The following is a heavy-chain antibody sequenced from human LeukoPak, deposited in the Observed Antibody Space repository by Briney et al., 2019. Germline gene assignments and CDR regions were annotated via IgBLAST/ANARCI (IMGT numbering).Heavy chain of an antibody. Sequence: SETLSLTCTVSGGSISSYYWSWIRQPPGKGLEWIGYIYYSGSTNYNPSLKSRVTISVDTSKNQFSLKLSSVTAADTAVYYCARDLLGSSGWIAWGQGTLVTVSS. CDR3: ARDLLGSSGWIA. D-gene: IGHD6-19*01. CDR2: IYYSGST. V-gene: IGHV4-59*01. J-gene: IGHJ4*02. CDR1: GGSISSYY.